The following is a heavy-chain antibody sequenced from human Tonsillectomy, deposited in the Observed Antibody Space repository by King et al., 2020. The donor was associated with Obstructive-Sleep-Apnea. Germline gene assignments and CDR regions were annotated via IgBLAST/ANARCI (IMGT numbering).Heavy chain of an antibody. J-gene: IGHJ4*02. D-gene: IGHD3-22*01. CDR2: ISGSGGST. CDR3: AKDRSSTMIVVVITLFDY. V-gene: IGHV3-23*04. CDR1: GFTFSSYA. Sequence: VQLVESGGGLVQPGGSLRLSCAASGFTFSSYAMSWVRQAPGKGLEWGSAISGSGGSTYYADSVKGRFTISRDNSKNTLYLQMNSLRAEDTAVYYCAKDRSSTMIVVVITLFDYWGQGTLVTVSS.